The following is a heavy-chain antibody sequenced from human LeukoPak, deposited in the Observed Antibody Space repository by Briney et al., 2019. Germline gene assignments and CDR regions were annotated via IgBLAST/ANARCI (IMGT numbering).Heavy chain of an antibody. D-gene: IGHD2-2*01. J-gene: IGHJ1*01. CDR3: ARDRGYCSSTSCYLFPWSH. Sequence: GGSLRLSCAASGFTFSSYSMNWVRQAPGKGLEWVSSISSSSSSYIYYADSVKGRFTISRDNAKNSLYLQMNSLRAEDTAVYYCARDRGYCSSTSCYLFPWSHWGQGTLVTVSS. CDR2: ISSSSSSYI. V-gene: IGHV3-21*01. CDR1: GFTFSSYS.